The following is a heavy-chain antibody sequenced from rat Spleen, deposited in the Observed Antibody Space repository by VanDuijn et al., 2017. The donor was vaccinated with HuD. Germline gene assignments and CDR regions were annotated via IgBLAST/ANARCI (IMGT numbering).Heavy chain of an antibody. CDR3: ARDSSYIYGWFAY. J-gene: IGHJ3*01. Sequence: QVQLKESGPGLVQPSQTLSLTCTVSGFSLISNSVHWIRQPPGKGLEWMGGIWGDGSTDYNSSVKSRLSISRDTSKSQVFLKMNSLQTEDIATYYCARDSSYIYGWFAYWGQGTLVTVSS. CDR1: GFSLISNS. D-gene: IGHD1-2*01. CDR2: IWGDGST. V-gene: IGHV2-1*01.